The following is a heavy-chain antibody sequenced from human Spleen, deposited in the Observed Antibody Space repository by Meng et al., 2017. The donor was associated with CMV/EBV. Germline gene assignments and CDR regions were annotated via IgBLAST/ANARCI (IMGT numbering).Heavy chain of an antibody. CDR2: IYNSGSP. D-gene: IGHD4-17*01. CDR3: ARQRDFGDHSFDS. V-gene: IGHV4-31*03. Sequence: SETLSLTCTVSGASINSGGYTWTWIRQHPGKDLEWIGNIYNSGSPNYNPSLQSRITMSLDTSKNQFSLTLTSMTAADTAVYYCARQRDFGDHSFDSWGQGTRVTVSS. CDR1: GASINSGGYT. J-gene: IGHJ4*02.